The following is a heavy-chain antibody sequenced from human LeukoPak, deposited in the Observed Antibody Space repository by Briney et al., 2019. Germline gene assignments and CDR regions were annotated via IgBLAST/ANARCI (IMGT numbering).Heavy chain of an antibody. Sequence: GRSLRLSCAASGFTFSSYAMRWVRQAPGKGLEWVAVISYDGSNKYYADSVKGRFTISRDNSKNTLYLQMNSLRAEDTAVYYCAKDLLIAAAGIKLPIWGQGTLVTVSS. CDR1: GFTFSSYA. J-gene: IGHJ4*02. CDR2: ISYDGSNK. CDR3: AKDLLIAAAGIKLPI. V-gene: IGHV3-30*04. D-gene: IGHD6-13*01.